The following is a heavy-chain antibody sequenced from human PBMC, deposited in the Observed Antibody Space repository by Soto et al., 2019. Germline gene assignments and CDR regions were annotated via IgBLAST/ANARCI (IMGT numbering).Heavy chain of an antibody. Sequence: SETLSLTCTVSGGSISSSSYYWGWIRQPPGKGLEWIGSIYYSGSTYYNPSLKSRVTISLDTSKNQFSLKLTSVTAADTAVYYCAREEVAYFGSGSHNWFDPWGQGTLVTVSS. CDR3: AREEVAYFGSGSHNWFDP. D-gene: IGHD3-10*01. CDR2: IYYSGST. V-gene: IGHV4-39*02. CDR1: GGSISSSSYY. J-gene: IGHJ5*02.